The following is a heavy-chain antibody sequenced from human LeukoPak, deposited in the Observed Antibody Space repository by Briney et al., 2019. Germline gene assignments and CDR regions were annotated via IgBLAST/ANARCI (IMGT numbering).Heavy chain of an antibody. D-gene: IGHD3-9*01. V-gene: IGHV4-4*07. CDR3: ARAPLRYFSVYYFDY. Sequence: SETLSLTCTVSGGSISSYYWSWIRQPAGKGLEWIGRIYASGSTNYNPSLKSRVTISVDTYKNQFSLKLSSMTAADTAVYYCARAPLRYFSVYYFDYWGQGTLVTVSS. CDR1: GGSISSYY. CDR2: IYASGST. J-gene: IGHJ4*02.